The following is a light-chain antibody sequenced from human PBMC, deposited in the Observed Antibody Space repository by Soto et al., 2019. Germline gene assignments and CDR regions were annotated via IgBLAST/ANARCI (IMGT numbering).Light chain of an antibody. J-gene: IGKJ1*01. CDR1: QSVLYSSNNKNY. Sequence: DIVMTQSPDSLAVSLGERATINCKSSQSVLYSSNNKNYVAWYQQKPGQPPKLLIYWASTRESGVPDRFSGSESGTDFTLTISSLQAEDVAVYYCQQYYGTPWTFGHATKVEIK. CDR2: WAS. CDR3: QQYYGTPWT. V-gene: IGKV4-1*01.